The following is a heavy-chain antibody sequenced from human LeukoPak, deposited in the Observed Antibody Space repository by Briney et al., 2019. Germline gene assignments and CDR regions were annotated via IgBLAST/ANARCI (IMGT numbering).Heavy chain of an antibody. CDR1: GYTFTSYD. D-gene: IGHD3-3*01. V-gene: IGHV1-8*01. Sequence: GASVKVSCKASGYTFTSYDINWVRQATGQGLEWMGWMNPNSGNTGYAQEFQGRVTMTRNTSISTAYMELSSLRSEDTAVYYCASIFGVGPYYYYYGMDVWGQGTTVTVSS. J-gene: IGHJ6*02. CDR2: MNPNSGNT. CDR3: ASIFGVGPYYYYYGMDV.